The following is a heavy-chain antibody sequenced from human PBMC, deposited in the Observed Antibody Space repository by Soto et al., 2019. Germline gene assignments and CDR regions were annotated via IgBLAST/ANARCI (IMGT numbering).Heavy chain of an antibody. CDR1: GYTFTDAW. V-gene: IGHV5-51*01. CDR2: VYPGDSQT. J-gene: IGHJ4*02. CDR3: ARQKGY. Sequence: ESVKISFKASGYTFTDAWIGWVRQMPGKGLEWMGIVYPGDSQTRYNPSFQGQITISADKSITTAYLQWTSLKASDSAMYYCARQKGYWGQGTLVTVSS.